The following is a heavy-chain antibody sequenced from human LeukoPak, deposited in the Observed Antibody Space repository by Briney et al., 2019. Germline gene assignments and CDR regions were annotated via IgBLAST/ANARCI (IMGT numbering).Heavy chain of an antibody. Sequence: SVKVSCKASGGTFSSYTISWVRQAPGQGLEWMGRIIPILGIANYAQKFQSRVTITADKSTSTAYMELSSLRSEDTAVYYCARSTSHYRPNWFDPWGQGTLVTVSS. CDR1: GGTFSSYT. CDR3: ARSTSHYRPNWFDP. J-gene: IGHJ5*02. CDR2: IIPILGIA. V-gene: IGHV1-69*02. D-gene: IGHD2-2*01.